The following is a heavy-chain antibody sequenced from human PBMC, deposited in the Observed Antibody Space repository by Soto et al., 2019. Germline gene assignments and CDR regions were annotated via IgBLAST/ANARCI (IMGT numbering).Heavy chain of an antibody. V-gene: IGHV3-23*01. CDR1: GFTFANYA. Sequence: EVQLLEFGGGLVQPGGSLRLSCAASGFTFANYAMGWVRQAPGKGLEWVSSISHSGSNSYYTDSVKGRFTVSRDNSKSMLYLQMNSLRTDDTAVYSCAKDGRSPYRSSSYGWFDPWGQGILVTVSS. J-gene: IGHJ5*02. CDR2: ISHSGSNS. CDR3: AKDGRSPYRSSSYGWFDP. D-gene: IGHD6-6*01.